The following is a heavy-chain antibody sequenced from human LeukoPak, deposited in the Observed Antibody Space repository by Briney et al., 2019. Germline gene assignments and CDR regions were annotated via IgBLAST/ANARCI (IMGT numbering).Heavy chain of an antibody. V-gene: IGHV3-7*01. Sequence: GGSLRLSCAASGFTFSTYFMHWVRRAPGKGLEWVANMKLDGSEEYYVDSVKGRFTISSDNAKNSLYLQMNSLRVDDTAVYYCARWARYCSSGSCYSWFDPWGQGTLVTVSS. CDR2: MKLDGSEE. CDR1: GFTFSTYF. D-gene: IGHD2-15*01. J-gene: IGHJ5*02. CDR3: ARWARYCSSGSCYSWFDP.